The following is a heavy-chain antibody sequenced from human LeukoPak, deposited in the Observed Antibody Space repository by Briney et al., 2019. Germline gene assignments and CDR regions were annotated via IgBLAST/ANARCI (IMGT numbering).Heavy chain of an antibody. Sequence: GGSLRLSCAASGFTFSSYWMSWVRQAPGKGLEWVANIKQDGSEKYYVDSVKGRFTISRDNAKNSLYLQMNRLRAEDTAVYYCARDCVVPAAKGVIITGATTRLNWFDPWGQGTLVTVSS. CDR2: IKQDGSEK. CDR3: ARDCVVPAAKGVIITGATTRLNWFDP. V-gene: IGHV3-7*01. D-gene: IGHD3-10*01. J-gene: IGHJ5*02. CDR1: GFTFSSYW.